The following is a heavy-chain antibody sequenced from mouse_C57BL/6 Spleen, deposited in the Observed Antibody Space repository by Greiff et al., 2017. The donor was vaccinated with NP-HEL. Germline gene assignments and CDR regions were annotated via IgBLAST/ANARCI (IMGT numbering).Heavy chain of an antibody. CDR3: ARKTGYAMDD. J-gene: IGHJ4*01. CDR2: ISDGGSYT. Sequence: EVQVVESGGGLVKPGGSLKLSCAASGFTFSSYAMSWVRQTPEQRLEWVATISDGGSYTYYPDNVKGRFTIARDNAKNNLYLQMSHLKAEDTAMYYCARKTGYAMDDWGQGTSVTVSS. V-gene: IGHV5-4*01. CDR1: GFTFSSYA.